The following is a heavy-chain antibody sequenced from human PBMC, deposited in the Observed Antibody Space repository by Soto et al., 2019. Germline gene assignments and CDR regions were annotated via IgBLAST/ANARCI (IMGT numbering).Heavy chain of an antibody. CDR1: GYTFTSYG. J-gene: IGHJ4*02. CDR3: AGSYSGYNPEGFDY. V-gene: IGHV1-18*01. Sequence: SVKVSCKASGYTFTSYGISWVRQAPGQGLEWMGWISAYNGNTNYAQKLQGRVTMTTDTSTSRAYMGLRSLRSDETAVYYCAGSYSGYNPEGFDYWGQGTLVTVYS. CDR2: ISAYNGNT. D-gene: IGHD5-12*01.